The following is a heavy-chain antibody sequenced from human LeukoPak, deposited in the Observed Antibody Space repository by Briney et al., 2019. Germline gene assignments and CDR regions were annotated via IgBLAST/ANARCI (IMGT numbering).Heavy chain of an antibody. CDR2: ISYDGSNK. V-gene: IGHV3-30*04. J-gene: IGHJ4*02. D-gene: IGHD3-22*01. Sequence: PGGSLRLSCAASGFTFSSYAMHWARQAPGKGLEWVAVISYDGSNKYYADSVKGRFTISRDNSKNTLYLQMNSLRAEDTAVYYCARERGYYDSSGYYDGGFDYWGQGTLVTVSS. CDR3: ARERGYYDSSGYYDGGFDY. CDR1: GFTFSSYA.